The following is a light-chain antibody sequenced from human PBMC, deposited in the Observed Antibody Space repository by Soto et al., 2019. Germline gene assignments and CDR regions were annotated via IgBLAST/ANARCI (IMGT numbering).Light chain of an antibody. CDR2: GAS. CDR3: QQDRRSIT. CDR1: QSVNNNY. J-gene: IGKJ4*01. V-gene: IGKV3-20*01. Sequence: VLTQSQGTLSLSPGERATLSCRASQSVNNNYLAWYQQKPGQSPRLLIYGASIRATAIPDGFTGRRSGTDLTLTISRLEPEDSAVYYCQQDRRSITFGGGTKMEIK.